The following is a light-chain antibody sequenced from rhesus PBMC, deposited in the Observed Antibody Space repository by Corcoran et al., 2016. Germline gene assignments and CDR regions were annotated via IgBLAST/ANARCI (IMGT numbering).Light chain of an antibody. CDR1: QGITND. CDR2: EAS. J-gene: IGKJ4*01. CDR3: QHYYSFPLT. Sequence: DIQMTQSPSSLSASVGDRVTITCRASQGITNDLAWYQQKPGESPKLLIYEASSLQSGIPSRFSGSGSGTDFTLTISSLQSEDFATYCCQHYYSFPLTFGGGTKVEIK. V-gene: IGKV1-25*01.